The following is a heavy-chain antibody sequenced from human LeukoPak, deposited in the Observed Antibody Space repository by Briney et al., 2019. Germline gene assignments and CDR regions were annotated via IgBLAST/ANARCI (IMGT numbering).Heavy chain of an antibody. Sequence: GGSLRLSCAASGFTFSSYGMHWVRQAPGKGLEWVAVISYDGSNKYYADSVKGRFTISRDNSKNTLYLQMNSLRAEDTAVYYCAKKRHSGSFLEAFDIWGQGTMVTVSS. CDR3: AKKRHSGSFLEAFDI. CDR2: ISYDGSNK. J-gene: IGHJ3*02. D-gene: IGHD1-26*01. CDR1: GFTFSSYG. V-gene: IGHV3-30*18.